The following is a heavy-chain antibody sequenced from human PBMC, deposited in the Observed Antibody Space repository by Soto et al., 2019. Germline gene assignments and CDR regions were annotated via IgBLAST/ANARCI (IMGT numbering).Heavy chain of an antibody. CDR1: DVQIINYD. J-gene: IGHJ5*02. Sequence: GGPKRHSYTASDVQIINYDMIWVRKEQGKGLDLVSAISGSGGSTYYADSVKGRFTISRDNSKNTLYLQMNSLRAEDTAVYYCAKDRYYYDSSGYYFPPWFDPWGQGPLVTVFS. CDR3: AKDRYYYDSSGYYFPPWFDP. D-gene: IGHD3-22*01. CDR2: ISGSGGST. V-gene: IGHV3-23*01.